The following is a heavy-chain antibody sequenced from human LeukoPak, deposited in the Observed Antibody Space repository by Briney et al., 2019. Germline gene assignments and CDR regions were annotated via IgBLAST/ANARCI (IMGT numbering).Heavy chain of an antibody. D-gene: IGHD3-16*01. Sequence: GGSLRLSCAASGFTFSSSRMLSVRQTPGKGLVWVSNINTDGSTTNYADSVKGRFTISRDNAKNTLFLQMNSLRAEDTAIYYCVRSWGEDYWGQGTLVTVSS. CDR2: INTDGSTT. CDR1: GFTFSSSR. CDR3: VRSWGEDY. V-gene: IGHV3-74*01. J-gene: IGHJ4*02.